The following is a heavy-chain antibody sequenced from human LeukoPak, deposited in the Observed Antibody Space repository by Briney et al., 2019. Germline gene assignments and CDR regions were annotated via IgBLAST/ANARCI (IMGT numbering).Heavy chain of an antibody. J-gene: IGHJ5*02. D-gene: IGHD3-10*01. CDR2: ISGSGGST. CDR3: SKDLTSDFGGDLDP. V-gene: IGHV3-23*01. CDR1: GFTFSSYA. Sequence: RGSLRLSCAASGFTFSSYAMSWVRQAPGKRLEWVSAISGSGGSTYYADSVKGRFTISRDNSKSTVYLQMNSLRAEDTAVYYCSKDLTSDFGGDLDPWGQGTLVTVSS.